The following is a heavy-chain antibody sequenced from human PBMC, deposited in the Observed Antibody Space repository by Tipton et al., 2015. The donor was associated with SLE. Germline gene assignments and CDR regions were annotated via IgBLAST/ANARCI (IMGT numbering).Heavy chain of an antibody. CDR1: GVSISSFSYY. Sequence: TLSLTCSVSGVSISSFSYYWSWIRQPPGKGLEWIGEINHSGSTNYNPSLKSRVTISVDTSKNQFSLKLCSVTAADTAVYYCARAFIVVSATNWFDPWGQGTLVTVSS. CDR2: INHSGST. CDR3: ARAFIVVSATNWFDP. J-gene: IGHJ5*02. V-gene: IGHV4-39*07. D-gene: IGHD2-15*01.